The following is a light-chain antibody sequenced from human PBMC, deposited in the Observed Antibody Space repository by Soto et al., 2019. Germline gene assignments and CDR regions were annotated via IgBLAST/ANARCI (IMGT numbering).Light chain of an antibody. CDR1: QSISRN. CDR2: AAS. V-gene: IGKV1-39*01. Sequence: DIQMTQSPSSLSLSVGDRVIITFRASQSISRNLNWYQQKPCKAPKLLIYAASSLQSGVPSRFRGSGSGTYFTLTISSLQPEDFAHYYCQQTYSLPYTFGQGTKLEIK. CDR3: QQTYSLPYT. J-gene: IGKJ2*01.